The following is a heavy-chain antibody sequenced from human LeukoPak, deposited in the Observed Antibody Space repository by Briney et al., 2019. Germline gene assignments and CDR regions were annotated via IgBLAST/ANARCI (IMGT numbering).Heavy chain of an antibody. CDR3: AKLLWFGEKGATFDY. Sequence: GGSRRLSCPASGFTFNNYAMIWVRQAPGKGLEWVSGISGSGGSTYYADSVKGRFTISRDNSKNTLYLQMNSLRAEDTAVYYCAKLLWFGEKGATFDYWGQGTLVTVSS. CDR1: GFTFNNYA. CDR2: ISGSGGST. D-gene: IGHD3-10*01. V-gene: IGHV3-23*01. J-gene: IGHJ4*02.